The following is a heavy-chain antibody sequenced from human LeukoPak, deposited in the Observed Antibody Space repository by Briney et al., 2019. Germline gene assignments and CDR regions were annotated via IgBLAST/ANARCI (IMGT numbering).Heavy chain of an antibody. CDR3: ARETRGTVGSY. CDR1: RSPLSTYW. D-gene: IGHD1-26*01. Sequence: GSLRLSCAASRSPLSTYWMTWFRQTPGGGLEWVASLNQGGSDKYYVDSVKGRFTISRGNAGNSLYLQMNSLRAEDTAVYYCARETRGTVGSYWGQGTLVTVSS. J-gene: IGHJ4*02. V-gene: IGHV3-7*05. CDR2: LNQGGSDK.